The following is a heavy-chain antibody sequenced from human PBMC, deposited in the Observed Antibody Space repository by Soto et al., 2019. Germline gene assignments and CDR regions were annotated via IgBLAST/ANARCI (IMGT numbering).Heavy chain of an antibody. CDR1: GFTFSSYA. J-gene: IGHJ6*02. V-gene: IGHV3-30-3*01. CDR2: ISYDGSNK. Sequence: GGSLRLSCAASGFTFSSYAMHWVRQAPGKGLEWVAVISYDGSNKYYADSVKGRFTISRDNSKNTLYLQMNSLRAEDTAVYYCARTITGTEYLSYYYYYGMDVWGQGTTVTVSS. CDR3: ARTITGTEYLSYYYYYGMDV. D-gene: IGHD1-7*01.